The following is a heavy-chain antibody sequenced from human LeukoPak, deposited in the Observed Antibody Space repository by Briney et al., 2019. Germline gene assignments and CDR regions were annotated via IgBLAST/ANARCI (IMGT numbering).Heavy chain of an antibody. CDR3: ARDLNYYGMDV. J-gene: IGHJ6*02. Sequence: ASVKVSCKASGYTFTSYYMHWVRQSPGQGLKWMGIINPSGGSTSYAQKFQGRVTMTRDTSTSTVYMELSSLRSEDTAVYYCARDLNYYGMDVWGQGTTVTVSS. CDR1: GYTFTSYY. CDR2: INPSGGST. V-gene: IGHV1-46*01.